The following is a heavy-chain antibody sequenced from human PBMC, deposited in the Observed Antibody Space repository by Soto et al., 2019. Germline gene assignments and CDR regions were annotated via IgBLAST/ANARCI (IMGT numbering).Heavy chain of an antibody. CDR2: ISGSGGST. CDR3: AKDLTCSGGSCYRDY. CDR1: GFTFSSYA. J-gene: IGHJ4*02. Sequence: GGSLRLSCAASGFTFSSYAMSWVRQAPGKGLEWVSAISGSGGSTYYADSVKGRFTISRDNSKNTLYLQMNSLRAEDTALYYCAKDLTCSGGSCYRDYWGQGTLVTVSS. V-gene: IGHV3-23*01. D-gene: IGHD2-15*01.